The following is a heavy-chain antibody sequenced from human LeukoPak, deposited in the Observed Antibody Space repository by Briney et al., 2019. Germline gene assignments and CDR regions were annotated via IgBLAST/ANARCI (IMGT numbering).Heavy chain of an antibody. V-gene: IGHV4-59*01. CDR3: VRANHFDY. J-gene: IGHJ4*02. CDR2: IYYSGST. Sequence: SETLSLTCTVSGGSISGYYWSWFRQPPGKGLEWIGDIYYSGSTNYNPSLKSRVTISVDTSKYQFSLKLSSVTAADTAVYYCVRANHFDYWGQGTLVTVSS. D-gene: IGHD1-14*01. CDR1: GGSISGYY.